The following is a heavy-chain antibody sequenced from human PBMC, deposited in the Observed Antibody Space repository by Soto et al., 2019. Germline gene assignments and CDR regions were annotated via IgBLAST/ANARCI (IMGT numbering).Heavy chain of an antibody. Sequence: PGGSLRLSCAASGFTFSSYAMHWVRQAPGTGLEWVAVISYDGSNKYYADSVKGRFTISRDNSKNTLYLQMNSLRAEDRAVYYCRGGTNYFGYWGQGTLVTVSS. CDR1: GFTFSSYA. V-gene: IGHV3-30-3*01. CDR2: ISYDGSNK. CDR3: RGGTNYFGY. D-gene: IGHD3-16*01. J-gene: IGHJ4*02.